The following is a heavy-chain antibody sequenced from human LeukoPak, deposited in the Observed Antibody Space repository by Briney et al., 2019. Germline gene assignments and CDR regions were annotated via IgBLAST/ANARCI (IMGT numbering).Heavy chain of an antibody. CDR2: IYYTDT. Sequence: SSETLSLTCTVSGDSISSSRHYWSWIRQPPGKGLEWIGYIYYTDTYYNPSLKSRVTISLDTSKNQFSLKLSSVTAADTAVYYCASHSGGYAYWGQGTLVTVSS. J-gene: IGHJ4*02. V-gene: IGHV4-30-4*07. CDR1: GDSISSSRHY. CDR3: ASHSGGYAY. D-gene: IGHD5-12*01.